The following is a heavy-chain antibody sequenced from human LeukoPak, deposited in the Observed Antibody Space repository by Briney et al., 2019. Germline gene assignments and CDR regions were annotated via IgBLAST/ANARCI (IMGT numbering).Heavy chain of an antibody. CDR2: IKQDGSEK. J-gene: IGHJ4*02. D-gene: IGHD6-19*01. V-gene: IGHV3-7*01. CDR3: ARDKNVFPGIAVTSLGY. CDR1: GFTFSTSW. Sequence: GGSLRLSCAASGFTFSTSWMSWVRQAPGKGLEWVANIKQDGSEKYYVDSVKGRFTISRDNAKNSLYLQMNSLRAEDTAVYYCARDKNVFPGIAVTSLGYWGQGTLVTVSS.